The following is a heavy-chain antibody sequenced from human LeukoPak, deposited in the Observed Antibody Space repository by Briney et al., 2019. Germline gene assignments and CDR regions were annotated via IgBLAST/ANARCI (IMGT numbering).Heavy chain of an antibody. D-gene: IGHD6-19*01. V-gene: IGHV3-21*01. J-gene: IGHJ3*02. CDR3: TGRYLIDAFDI. Sequence: GGSLRRSCAASGFTFSSYSMNWVRQAPGKGLEWVSSISSSSSYIYHTDSVKGRFTISRHNAKNSLYLQMNSLRAEDTAVYYCTGRYLIDAFDIWGQGTMVTVPS. CDR2: ISSSSSYI. CDR1: GFTFSSYS.